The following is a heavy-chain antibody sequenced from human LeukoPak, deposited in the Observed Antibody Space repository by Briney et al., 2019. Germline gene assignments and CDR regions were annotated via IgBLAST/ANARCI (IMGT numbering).Heavy chain of an antibody. J-gene: IGHJ4*02. D-gene: IGHD3-22*01. CDR3: ARGSTYYDSSGQVPFDY. V-gene: IGHV3-48*01. CDR1: EFTFSTYS. Sequence: GGCLRLSCAASEFTFSTYSMNWVRQAPGKGLEWVSYISSSSSTIYYADSVKGRFTISRDNAKNSLYLQMNSLRAEDTAVYYCARGSTYYDSSGQVPFDYWGQGTLVTVSS. CDR2: ISSSSSTI.